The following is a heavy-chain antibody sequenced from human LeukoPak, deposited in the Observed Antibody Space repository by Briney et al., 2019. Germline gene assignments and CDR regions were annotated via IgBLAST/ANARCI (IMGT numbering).Heavy chain of an antibody. CDR1: GYTFIDYS. D-gene: IGHD3-16*01. V-gene: IGHV1-2*06. CDR2: INPNSGAT. J-gene: IGHJ4*02. CDR3: ARDFFSEITYHGEIAYFDQ. Sequence: ASVKVSCKTSGYTFIDYSIHWVRQAPGQGLEWMGRINPNSGATNYAQKFQGRVTVTRDTSISTAYMEVTRLKSDDTAIYHCARDFFSEITYHGEIAYFDQWGPGTLVSVSS.